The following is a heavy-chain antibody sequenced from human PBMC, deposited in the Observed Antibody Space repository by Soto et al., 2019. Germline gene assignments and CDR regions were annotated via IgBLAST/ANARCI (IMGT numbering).Heavy chain of an antibody. CDR1: GGSISSYY. Sequence: QVQLQESGPGLVKPSETLSLTCTVSGGSISSYYWSWIRQPPGKGLEWIGYIYYSGSTRYNPSLKSRVTMSVDTSKNQCSLTLSSVTAADTAVYYWARGSSTNDYCYYGMDVWGQGTTVTVSS. J-gene: IGHJ6*02. CDR3: ARGSSTNDYCYYGMDV. D-gene: IGHD2-2*01. V-gene: IGHV4-59*01. CDR2: IYYSGST.